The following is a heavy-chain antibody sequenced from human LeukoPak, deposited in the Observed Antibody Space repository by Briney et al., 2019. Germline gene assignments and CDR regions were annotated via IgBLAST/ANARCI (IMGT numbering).Heavy chain of an antibody. V-gene: IGHV3-21*01. CDR1: GFTFSSYS. CDR3: ARVELDSSSWAGSYYYMDV. J-gene: IGHJ6*03. Sequence: GGSLRLSCAASGFTFSSYSMNWVRQAPGKGLEWVSSISSSSSYIYYADSVKGRFTISRDNAKNSLYLQMNSLRAEDTAVYYCARVELDSSSWAGSYYYMDVWGKGTTVTVSS. CDR2: ISSSSSYI. D-gene: IGHD6-13*01.